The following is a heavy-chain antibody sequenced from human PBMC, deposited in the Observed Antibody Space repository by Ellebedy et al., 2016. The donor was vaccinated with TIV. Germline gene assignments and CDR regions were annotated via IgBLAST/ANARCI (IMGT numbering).Heavy chain of an antibody. J-gene: IGHJ6*03. CDR1: GYTFTSYD. CDR2: VNPNSGYT. V-gene: IGHV1-8*01. Sequence: ASVKVSCXASGYTFTSYDIHWVRQAPGQGLEWMGWVNPNSGYTGYAQMFQGRVTMTRNTPINTAYMELRSLRSDDTAVYYCGTPMVGDFSYYYMDVWGKGTTVTVSS. D-gene: IGHD5-18*01. CDR3: GTPMVGDFSYYYMDV.